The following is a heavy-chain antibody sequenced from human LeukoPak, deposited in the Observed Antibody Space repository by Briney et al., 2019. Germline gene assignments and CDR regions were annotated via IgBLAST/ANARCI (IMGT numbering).Heavy chain of an antibody. CDR1: GGSISSYY. CDR3: ATGRSGWALDYYYGMDV. J-gene: IGHJ6*02. D-gene: IGHD6-19*01. V-gene: IGHV4-59*08. CDR2: IYYSGST. Sequence: SETLSLTCTVSGGSISSYYWSWIRQPPGKGLEWIGYIYYSGSTNYNPSLKSRVTISVDTSKNQFSLKLSSVTAADTAVYYCATGRSGWALDYYYGMDVWGQGTTVTVSS.